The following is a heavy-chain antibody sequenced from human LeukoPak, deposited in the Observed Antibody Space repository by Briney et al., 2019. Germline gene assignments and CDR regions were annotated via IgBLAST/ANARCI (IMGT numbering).Heavy chain of an antibody. CDR1: GGSISSGSYY. CDR3: ARAYSVPYANWFDP. Sequence: SETLSLTCTVSGGSISSGSYYWSWIRQPAGKGLEWIGRIYTSGSTNYNPSLKSRVTISVDTSMNQFSLKLSSVTAADTAVYYCARAYSVPYANWFDPWGQGTLVTVSS. D-gene: IGHD2-2*01. CDR2: IYTSGST. V-gene: IGHV4-61*02. J-gene: IGHJ5*02.